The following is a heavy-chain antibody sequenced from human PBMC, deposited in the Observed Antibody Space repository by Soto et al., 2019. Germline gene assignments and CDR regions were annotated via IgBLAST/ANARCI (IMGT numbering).Heavy chain of an antibody. CDR3: ARDPSYGDYVGGGWFDP. CDR1: GFTFSSYS. CDR2: ISSSSSYI. Sequence: EVQLVESGGGLVKPGGSLRLSCAASGFTFSSYSMNWVRQAPGKGLEWVSSISSSSSYIYYADSVKGRFTISRDNAKNSLYLQMNSLRAEDTAVYYCARDPSYGDYVGGGWFDPWGQGTLVTVSS. J-gene: IGHJ5*02. D-gene: IGHD4-17*01. V-gene: IGHV3-21*01.